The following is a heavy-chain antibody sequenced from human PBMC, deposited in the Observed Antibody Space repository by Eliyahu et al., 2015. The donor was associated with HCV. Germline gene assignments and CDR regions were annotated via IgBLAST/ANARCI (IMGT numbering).Heavy chain of an antibody. CDR3: ARDAGWELGVLSAFDI. D-gene: IGHD1-26*01. CDR1: GFXFXXYW. Sequence: EVQLVESGGGLVQPGGSLXLSCAASGFXFXXYWMTWVRQAPGKGLEWVANIKQDGSEKYYVDSVKGRFTISRDNAKNSLYLQMNSLRAEDTAVYYCARDAGWELGVLSAFDIWGQGTMVTVSS. J-gene: IGHJ3*02. V-gene: IGHV3-7*01. CDR2: IKQDGSEK.